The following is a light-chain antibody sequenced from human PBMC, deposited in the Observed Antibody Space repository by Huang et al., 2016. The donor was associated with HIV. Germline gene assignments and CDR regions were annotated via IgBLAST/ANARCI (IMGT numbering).Light chain of an antibody. Sequence: EIVMTQSPATLSVSPGERATLSCRASQSVSSNLAWYQQKPGQAPRLLIYGASTRATGVPTTFSGSGSGTEFTLTINSLQSEDFAVYYCQQYHNWPPLTFGGGTKVEIK. CDR2: GAS. J-gene: IGKJ4*01. CDR1: QSVSSN. CDR3: QQYHNWPPLT. V-gene: IGKV3D-15*01.